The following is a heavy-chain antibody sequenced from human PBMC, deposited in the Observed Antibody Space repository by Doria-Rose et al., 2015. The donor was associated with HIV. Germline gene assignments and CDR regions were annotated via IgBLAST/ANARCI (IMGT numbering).Heavy chain of an antibody. CDR1: GNSFTNYW. J-gene: IGHJ4*02. Sequence: GNSFTNYWIGWVRQMPGEGLEWVAIIYPRDSDSRYSPSFQGQVTISADKSIRTAYLQWNSLQASDTAMYYCARRGVRGVFDFWGPGTLVTVSS. CDR3: ARRGVRGVFDF. V-gene: IGHV5-51*01. CDR2: IYPRDSDS. D-gene: IGHD3-10*01.